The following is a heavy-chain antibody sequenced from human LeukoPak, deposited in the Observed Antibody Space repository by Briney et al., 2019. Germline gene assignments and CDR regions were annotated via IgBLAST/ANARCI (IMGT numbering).Heavy chain of an antibody. CDR1: GFTFSTYR. V-gene: IGHV3-7*01. CDR3: ARAPWGYSYGYSY. J-gene: IGHJ4*02. Sequence: GGSLRLSCAASGFTFSTYRMSWVRQAPGKGLEWVANIKQDGSEKHYVDSVKGRFTISRDNAKNSLYLQMSSLRAEDTAVYYCARAPWGYSYGYSYWGQGTLVTVSS. CDR2: IKQDGSEK. D-gene: IGHD5-18*01.